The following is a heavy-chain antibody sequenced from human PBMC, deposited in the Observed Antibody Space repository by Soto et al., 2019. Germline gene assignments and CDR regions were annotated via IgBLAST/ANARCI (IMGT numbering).Heavy chain of an antibody. Sequence: GSLRLSCAASGFTFSSYSMNWVRQAPGKGLEWVSYISSSSSTIYYADSVKGRFTISRDNAKNSLYLQMNSLRAEDTAVYYCARDRNYDILTGYYSNDAFDIWGQGTMVTVSS. CDR2: ISSSSSTI. V-gene: IGHV3-48*01. J-gene: IGHJ3*02. D-gene: IGHD3-9*01. CDR1: GFTFSSYS. CDR3: ARDRNYDILTGYYSNDAFDI.